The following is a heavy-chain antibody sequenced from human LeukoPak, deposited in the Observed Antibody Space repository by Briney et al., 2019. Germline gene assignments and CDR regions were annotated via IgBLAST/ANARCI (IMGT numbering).Heavy chain of an antibody. CDR3: AKDFADYGDYSPFDY. D-gene: IGHD4-17*01. J-gene: IGHJ4*02. CDR2: ISYDGSNK. Sequence: GGSLRLSCAASGFTFSSYGMHWVRQAPGKGLERVAVISYDGSNKYYADSVKGRFTISRDNSKNTLYLQMNSLRAEDTAVYYCAKDFADYGDYSPFDYWGQGTLVTVSS. CDR1: GFTFSSYG. V-gene: IGHV3-30*18.